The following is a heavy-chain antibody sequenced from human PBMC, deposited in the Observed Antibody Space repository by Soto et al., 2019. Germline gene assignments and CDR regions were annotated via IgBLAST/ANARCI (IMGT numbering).Heavy chain of an antibody. Sequence: GGSLRLSCAASGFTFSSYGMHWVRQAPGKGLEWVAVIWYDGSNKYYADSVKGRFTISRDNSKNTLYLQMNSLRAEDTAVYYCARDKRAVAGSSTDYWGQGTLVTVSS. D-gene: IGHD6-19*01. CDR2: IWYDGSNK. CDR3: ARDKRAVAGSSTDY. V-gene: IGHV3-33*01. J-gene: IGHJ4*02. CDR1: GFTFSSYG.